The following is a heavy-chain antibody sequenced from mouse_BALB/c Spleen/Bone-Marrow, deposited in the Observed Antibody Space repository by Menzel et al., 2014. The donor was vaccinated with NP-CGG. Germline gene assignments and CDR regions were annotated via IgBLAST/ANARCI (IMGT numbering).Heavy chain of an antibody. CDR1: GFTLSSYA. CDR2: ISSGGGKT. V-gene: IGHV5-9-3*01. D-gene: IGHD3-1*01. CDR3: ASPRYSGGSYWDIEV. J-gene: IGHJ1*01. Sequence: EVQRVESGGDLVKSGGSLKLSCAASGFTLSSYAMSWVRQTPEKRLGWVAIISSGGGKTYNPDSEKGRSHISKDTARYTLYLQISSLRSEDTAMYYCASPRYSGGSYWDIEVWGSGTTVTVSS.